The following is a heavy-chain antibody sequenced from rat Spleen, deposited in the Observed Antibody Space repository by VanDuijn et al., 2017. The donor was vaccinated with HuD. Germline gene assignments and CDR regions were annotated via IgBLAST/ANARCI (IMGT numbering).Heavy chain of an antibody. CDR1: GFTFSNYG. J-gene: IGHJ4*01. V-gene: IGHV5-29*01. Sequence: EVQLVESGGGLVQPGRSLKLSCAASGFTFSNYGMAWVCQAPTKGVEWVATIIYDGRSTYYRDSVRGRFTISRDNAKSTLYLQMDSLRSEDTTTYYCVRRGEKAWDYWGQGASVTVSS. CDR2: IIYDGRST. CDR3: VRRGEKAWDY. D-gene: IGHD1-6*01.